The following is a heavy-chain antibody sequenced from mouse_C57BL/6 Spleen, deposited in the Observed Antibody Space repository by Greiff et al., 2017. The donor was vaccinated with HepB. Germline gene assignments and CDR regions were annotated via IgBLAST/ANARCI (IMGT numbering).Heavy chain of an antibody. CDR2: IWRGGST. D-gene: IGHD1-1*01. J-gene: IGHJ3*01. CDR1: GFSLTSYG. Sequence: QVQLKESGPGLVQPSQSLSITCTVSGFSLTSYGVHWVRQSPGKGLEWLGVIWRGGSTDYNAAFMSRLSITKDNSKSQVFFKMNSLQADDTAIYYCARIYYGSSEGFAYWGQGTLVTDSA. V-gene: IGHV2-5*01. CDR3: ARIYYGSSEGFAY.